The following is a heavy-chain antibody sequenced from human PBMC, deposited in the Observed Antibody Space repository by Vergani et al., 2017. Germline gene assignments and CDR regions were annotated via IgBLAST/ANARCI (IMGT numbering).Heavy chain of an antibody. V-gene: IGHV3-30*01. J-gene: IGHJ6*03. Sequence: QVQLVESGGGVVQPGRSLRLSCAASGFTFSSYAMHWVRQAPGKGLEWVAVISYDGSNKYYADSVKGRFTISRDNSKNTLYLQMNSLRAEDTAVYYCAKETPMMCSGGSCYDFNYMDVWGKGTTVTVSS. CDR3: AKETPMMCSGGSCYDFNYMDV. D-gene: IGHD2-15*01. CDR1: GFTFSSYA. CDR2: ISYDGSNK.